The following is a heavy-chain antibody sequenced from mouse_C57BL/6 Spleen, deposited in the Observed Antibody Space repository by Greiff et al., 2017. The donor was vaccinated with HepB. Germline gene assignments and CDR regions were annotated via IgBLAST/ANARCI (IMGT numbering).Heavy chain of an antibody. D-gene: IGHD2-4*01. CDR1: GFTFSSYA. Sequence: EVKLVESGGGLVKPGGSLKLSCAASGFTFSSYAMSWVRQTPEKRLEWVATISDGGSYTYYPDNVKGRFTISRDNAKNNLYLQMSHLKSEDTAMYYCARDQDYVSGFAYWGQGTLGTVAA. CDR2: ISDGGSYT. V-gene: IGHV5-4*01. J-gene: IGHJ3*01. CDR3: ARDQDYVSGFAY.